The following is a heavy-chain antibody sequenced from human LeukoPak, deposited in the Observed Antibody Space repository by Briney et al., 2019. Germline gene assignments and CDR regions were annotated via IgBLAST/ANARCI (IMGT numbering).Heavy chain of an antibody. CDR2: IRSIGYGGTT. Sequence: QPGRSLRLSCSASGCTFSDHAKSWVRQAPGKGLEWVGFIRSIGYGGTTEYAASVEGRFSLSRDDSKSFVYLQMSSLKDEDTAVYYCTRVRSGNDFDYWGQGTLVTVSS. D-gene: IGHD3-10*01. CDR3: TRVRSGNDFDY. V-gene: IGHV3-49*04. CDR1: GCTFSDHA. J-gene: IGHJ4*02.